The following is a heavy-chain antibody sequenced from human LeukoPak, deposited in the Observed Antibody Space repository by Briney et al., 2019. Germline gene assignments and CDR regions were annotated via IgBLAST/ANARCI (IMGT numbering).Heavy chain of an antibody. Sequence: PSETLSLTCSVSTYSISNSLYWGWLRPPPGKGLEWIGSIYRSGSTFYNPSLKSRITISLDTSKNQFSLKLSSVTAADTAVYFCARGPYGYYMDVWGKGTTVTVSS. V-gene: IGHV4-38-2*02. D-gene: IGHD4-17*01. CDR2: IYRSGST. J-gene: IGHJ6*03. CDR1: TYSISNSLY. CDR3: ARGPYGYYMDV.